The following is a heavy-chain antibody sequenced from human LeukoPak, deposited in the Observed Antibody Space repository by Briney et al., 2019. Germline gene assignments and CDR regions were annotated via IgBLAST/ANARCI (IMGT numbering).Heavy chain of an antibody. CDR1: GFPFGSYA. Sequence: GGSLRLSCGASGFPFGSYAMTWVRHAPGEGLEWVSAISDSGGTTYYADSVKGRFTISRDNSKNTLYLQMNSLRGEDTAVYYCAKLTRGYCSSTACPNWFDPWGQGTLVTVSS. D-gene: IGHD2-2*01. V-gene: IGHV3-23*01. CDR2: ISDSGGTT. J-gene: IGHJ5*02. CDR3: AKLTRGYCSSTACPNWFDP.